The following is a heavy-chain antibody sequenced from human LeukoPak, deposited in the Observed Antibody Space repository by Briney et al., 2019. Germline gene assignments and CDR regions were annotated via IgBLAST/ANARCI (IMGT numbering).Heavy chain of an antibody. CDR1: GGSISSYY. CDR3: ARGGYSSSWYGRRSFDP. V-gene: IGHV4-59*08. CDR2: IYYSGST. Sequence: SETLSLTCTVSGGSISSYYWSWIRQPPGKGLEWIGYIYYSGSTNYNPSLKSRVTISVDTSKNQFSLKLSSVTAADTAVYYCARGGYSSSWYGRRSFDPWGQGTLVTVSS. J-gene: IGHJ5*02. D-gene: IGHD6-13*01.